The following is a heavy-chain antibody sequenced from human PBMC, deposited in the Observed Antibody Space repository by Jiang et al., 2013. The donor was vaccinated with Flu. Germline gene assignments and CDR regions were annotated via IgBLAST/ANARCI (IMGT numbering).Heavy chain of an antibody. V-gene: IGHV4-39*01. D-gene: IGHD3-16*02. CDR1: SGSVRNGDFY. J-gene: IGHJ4*02. CDR2: IFYSGAT. CDR3: ARQDRFLPDY. Sequence: GLVKPSETLSLTCAVSSGSVRNGDFYWGWIRQPPGKGLEWIGSIFYSGATFYNPSLRSRATLSLDTSKNQFFLRLSSVTAADTAIYYCARQDRFLPDYWGQGTLVTVSS.